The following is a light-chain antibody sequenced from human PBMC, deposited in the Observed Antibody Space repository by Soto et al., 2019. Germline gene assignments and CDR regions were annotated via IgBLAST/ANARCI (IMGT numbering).Light chain of an antibody. Sequence: QSVLTQPASVSGSPGQSITISCTGTSSDVGSYTLVSWYQQHPGKAPKLMIYEANKRPSGVSNRFSGSKSGNTASLTISGLQGEDEADYYCCSYAGSATWVFGGGTQLTVL. CDR1: SSDVGSYTL. CDR2: EAN. CDR3: CSYAGSATWV. J-gene: IGLJ3*02. V-gene: IGLV2-23*01.